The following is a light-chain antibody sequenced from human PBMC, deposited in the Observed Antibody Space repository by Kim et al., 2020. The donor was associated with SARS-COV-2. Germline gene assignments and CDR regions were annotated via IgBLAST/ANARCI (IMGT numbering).Light chain of an antibody. CDR1: PGIHRY. CDR3: QQYYSYPRS. Sequence: TGERAPIPCWGGPGIHRYFAGYQEKPRKRPNPPLFCASTLQNGVPSRFSGSGSGTNFTLTISCLQSEDFATYFCQQYYSYPRSFGQGTKVDIK. J-gene: IGKJ1*01. CDR2: CAS. V-gene: IGKV1-8*01.